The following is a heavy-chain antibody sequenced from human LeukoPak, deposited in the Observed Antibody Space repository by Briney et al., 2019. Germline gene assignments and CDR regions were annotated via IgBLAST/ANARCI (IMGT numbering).Heavy chain of an antibody. Sequence: SETLSLTCTVSGGSISSYYWSWIRQPPGKGLEWIGYIYYSGSTNYNPSLKSRVTISVDTSKNQFSLKLSSVTAADTAVYYCARIVGSWSGYPRPRAFDIWGQGTMVTVSS. CDR1: GGSISSYY. V-gene: IGHV4-59*08. CDR3: ARIVGSWSGYPRPRAFDI. D-gene: IGHD3-3*01. CDR2: IYYSGST. J-gene: IGHJ3*02.